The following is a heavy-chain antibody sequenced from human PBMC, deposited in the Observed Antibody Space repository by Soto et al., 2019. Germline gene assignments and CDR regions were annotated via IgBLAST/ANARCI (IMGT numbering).Heavy chain of an antibody. V-gene: IGHV4-59*01. CDR1: GGSISSYY. CDR3: ARTDYGDYVGFDY. D-gene: IGHD4-17*01. CDR2: IYYSGGT. J-gene: IGHJ4*02. Sequence: PSETLSLTCTVSGGSISSYYWSWIRQPPGKGLEWIGYIYYSGGTNYNPSLKSRVTISVDTSKNQFSLKLSSVTAADTAVYYCARTDYGDYVGFDYWGQGTLVTVSS.